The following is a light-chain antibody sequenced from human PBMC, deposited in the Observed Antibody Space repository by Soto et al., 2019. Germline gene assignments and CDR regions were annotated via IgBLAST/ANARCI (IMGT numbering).Light chain of an antibody. V-gene: IGLV1-40*01. Sequence: QSVLTQPPSVSGAPGQRVTISCTGSSSNIGAGYDVHWYQQLPGTAPKLLIYGNSNRPSGVPDRFSGSKSGTSASLAITGLQAEDEADYYCQSYDRSLNVFGGGTKVTVL. CDR3: QSYDRSLNV. CDR1: SSNIGAGYD. J-gene: IGLJ2*01. CDR2: GNS.